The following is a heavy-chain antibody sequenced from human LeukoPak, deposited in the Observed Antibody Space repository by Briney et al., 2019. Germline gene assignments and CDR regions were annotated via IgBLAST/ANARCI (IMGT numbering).Heavy chain of an antibody. V-gene: IGHV1-18*01. Sequence: GASVDVSCKASGYTFTSYGISWVRQAPGQGLEWMGWISAYNGNTNYAQKLQGRVTMTTDTSTSTAYMELRSLRSDDTAVYYCAREDYDSSGYYYALWGQGTLVTVSS. CDR2: ISAYNGNT. D-gene: IGHD3-22*01. CDR1: GYTFTSYG. CDR3: AREDYDSSGYYYAL. J-gene: IGHJ4*02.